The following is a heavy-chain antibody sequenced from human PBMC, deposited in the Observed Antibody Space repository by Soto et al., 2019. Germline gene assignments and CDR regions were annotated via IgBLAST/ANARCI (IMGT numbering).Heavy chain of an antibody. Sequence: ASVKVSCKASGYTFSSYGVSWVRQAPGQGLEWMGWISDYNGNTNYAQKLQGRVTMTTDTSTSTAYMELRSLTSDDTAVYYCARVGAAINYFDYWGQRTQVTVSS. CDR1: GYTFSSYG. J-gene: IGHJ4*02. V-gene: IGHV1-18*01. D-gene: IGHD2-2*02. CDR3: ARVGAAINYFDY. CDR2: ISDYNGNT.